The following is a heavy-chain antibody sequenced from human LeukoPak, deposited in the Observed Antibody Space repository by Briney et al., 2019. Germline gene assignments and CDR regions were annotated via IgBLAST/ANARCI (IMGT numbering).Heavy chain of an antibody. CDR1: GGSISSGGYS. D-gene: IGHD3-22*01. Sequence: PSETLSLTCTVSGGSISSGGYSWSWIRQHPGKGLEWIGYIYYSGSTYYNPSLKSRVTISVDTSKNQFSLKLSSVTAADTAVYYCAGRSYYYDSSGYPSDFDYWGQGTLVTVSS. J-gene: IGHJ4*02. V-gene: IGHV4-31*03. CDR3: AGRSYYYDSSGYPSDFDY. CDR2: IYYSGST.